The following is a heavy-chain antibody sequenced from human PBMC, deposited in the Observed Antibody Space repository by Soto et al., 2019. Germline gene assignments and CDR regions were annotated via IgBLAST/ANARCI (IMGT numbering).Heavy chain of an antibody. V-gene: IGHV3-23*01. J-gene: IGHJ3*01. CDR2: ISVRGDYR. Sequence: EGQLLQSGGGLVQPGESLRVSCAASGFTFSSSGMSWVRQAPGKGLEWVSSISVRGDYRYYADSVKGRFTISRDNSKNTLYLQMNSLTAEDTAVYYCAKHGGFDFWGQGTMVAVSS. CDR3: AKHGGFDF. CDR1: GFTFSSSG. D-gene: IGHD4-17*01.